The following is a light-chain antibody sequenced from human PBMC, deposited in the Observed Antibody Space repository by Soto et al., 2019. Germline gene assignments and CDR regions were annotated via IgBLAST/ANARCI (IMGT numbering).Light chain of an antibody. CDR2: LGS. V-gene: IGKV2-28*01. Sequence: DIVMTQSPLSLPVNPEEPAYISCRSSQSLLNSNGYKYLDWYLKKPVQSPQLLIYLGSSRASGVPDRFSGSGSGTDFTLTISSVEAEDVGFYYCMQSLQAPLTFGQGTRVEIK. J-gene: IGKJ1*01. CDR3: MQSLQAPLT. CDR1: QSLLNSNGYKY.